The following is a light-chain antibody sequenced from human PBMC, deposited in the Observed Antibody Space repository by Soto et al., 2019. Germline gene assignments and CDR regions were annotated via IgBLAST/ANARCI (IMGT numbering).Light chain of an antibody. CDR2: EVS. V-gene: IGLV2-14*01. Sequence: QSALTQPASVSGSPGLSIAISCTGTSSDVGKYSYVSWFQQYPGNAPKLMIYEVSNRPSGVSNRFSGSKSGNTASLTISGLQGEDEADYYCSSFTTSSTWVFGGGTKVTVL. J-gene: IGLJ3*02. CDR1: SSDVGKYSY. CDR3: SSFTTSSTWV.